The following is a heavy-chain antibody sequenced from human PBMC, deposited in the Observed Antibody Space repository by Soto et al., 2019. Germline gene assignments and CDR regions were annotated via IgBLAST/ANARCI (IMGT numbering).Heavy chain of an antibody. V-gene: IGHV1-69*02. Sequence: QVQLVQSGAEVKKPGSSVKVSCKASGGPFSTYTISWVRQAPGQGLEWMGRIIPILGVANYAQKLQGRVSISVEISLSKASIELSSLRTEDTSMFYCANVLGGADAEGYYFDFWGQGTLVTVS. D-gene: IGHD3-16*01. J-gene: IGHJ4*02. CDR3: ANVLGGADAEGYYFDF. CDR2: IIPILGVA. CDR1: GGPFSTYT.